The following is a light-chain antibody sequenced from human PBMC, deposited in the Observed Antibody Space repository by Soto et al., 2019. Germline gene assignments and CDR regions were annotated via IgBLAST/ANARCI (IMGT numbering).Light chain of an antibody. CDR3: RSYTSSITPCV. J-gene: IGLJ2*01. CDR1: SSDVGGYNY. CDR2: DVS. V-gene: IGLV2-14*01. Sequence: QSALTQPASVSGSPGQSITISCTGTSSDVGGYNYVSWYQQHPGKAPKLMIYDVSNRPSGVSNRFSGSKSGNTASLTISGLQAEDEADYYCRSYTSSITPCVFGGGTKLTVL.